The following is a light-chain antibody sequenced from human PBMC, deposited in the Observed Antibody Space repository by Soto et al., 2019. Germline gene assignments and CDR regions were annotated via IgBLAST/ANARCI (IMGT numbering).Light chain of an antibody. V-gene: IGLV2-8*01. CDR2: EVS. CDR1: SSDVGGYNY. J-gene: IGLJ3*02. CDR3: SSYAGSNNLV. Sequence: QSALTQPPSASGSPGQSVTISFTGTSSDVGGYNYVSWYQQHPGKAPKLMIYEVSKRPSGVPDRFSGSKSGNTASLTVSGLQAEDEADYYCSSYAGSNNLVFCGGTKLTVL.